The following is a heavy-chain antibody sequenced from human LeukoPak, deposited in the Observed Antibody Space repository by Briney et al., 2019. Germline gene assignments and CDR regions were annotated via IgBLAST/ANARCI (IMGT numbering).Heavy chain of an antibody. Sequence: EGSLRLSCAASGFTFSSYSMNWVRQAPGKGLEWVSSISSSSSYIYYADSVKGRFTISRDNAKNSLYLQMNSLRAEDTAVYYCARGPMKRWLQLVYFDYWGQGTLVTVSS. CDR3: ARGPMKRWLQLVYFDY. CDR2: ISSSSSYI. D-gene: IGHD5-24*01. J-gene: IGHJ4*02. CDR1: GFTFSSYS. V-gene: IGHV3-21*01.